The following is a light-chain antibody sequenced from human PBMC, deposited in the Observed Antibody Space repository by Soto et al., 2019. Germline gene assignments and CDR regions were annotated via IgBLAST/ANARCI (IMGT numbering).Light chain of an antibody. Sequence: EIVMTQSPATLSVSPGERATLSCSASQSVSSNLAWYQQKPGQAPRLLLYGASTRATGIPARFSGSGSGTEFTLTISSLESEDFAVYYCQQYNNWPPCTFGQGTKVDIK. CDR3: QQYNNWPPCT. CDR1: QSVSSN. J-gene: IGKJ2*02. V-gene: IGKV3-15*01. CDR2: GAS.